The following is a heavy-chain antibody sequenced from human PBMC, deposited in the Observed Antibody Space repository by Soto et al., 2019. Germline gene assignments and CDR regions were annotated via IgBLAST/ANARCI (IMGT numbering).Heavy chain of an antibody. CDR2: ISSTTNYI. V-gene: IGHV3-21*06. CDR1: RFTFTRYS. D-gene: IGHD7-27*01. J-gene: IGHJ4*02. CDR3: ARESEDLTSNFDY. Sequence: GGSLRLSCAASRFTFTRYSMNWVRQAPGKGLEWVSSISSTTNYIYYGDSMKGRFTISRDNAKNSLYLEMNSLRAEDTAVYYCARESEDLTSNFDYWGQGTPVPVSS.